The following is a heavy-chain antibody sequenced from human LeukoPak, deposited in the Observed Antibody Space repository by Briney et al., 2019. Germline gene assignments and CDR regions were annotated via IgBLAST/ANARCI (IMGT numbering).Heavy chain of an antibody. CDR1: GGTFSSYA. CDR3: ARVGGSYPEPDGPFDY. CDR2: IIPIFGTA. V-gene: IGHV1-69*13. J-gene: IGHJ4*02. D-gene: IGHD1-26*01. Sequence: GASVKVSCKASGGTFSSYAISWVRQAPGQGLEWMGGIIPIFGTANYAQKFQGRVTITADESTSTAYMELSSLRSEDTAVYYCARVGGSYPEPDGPFDYWGQGTLVTVSS.